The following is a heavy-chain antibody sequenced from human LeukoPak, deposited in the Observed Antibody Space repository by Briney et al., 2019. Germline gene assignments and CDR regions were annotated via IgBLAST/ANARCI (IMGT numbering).Heavy chain of an antibody. Sequence: PSETLSLTCTVSGGSISSYYWSWIRQPPGKGLEWIGYIYYSGSTNYNPSLKSRVTISVDTSKNQFSLKLSSVTAADTAVYYCARDRRGYRIAAAGVFDYWGQGTLVTVSS. CDR1: GGSISSYY. D-gene: IGHD6-13*01. CDR3: ARDRRGYRIAAAGVFDY. J-gene: IGHJ4*02. CDR2: IYYSGST. V-gene: IGHV4-59*12.